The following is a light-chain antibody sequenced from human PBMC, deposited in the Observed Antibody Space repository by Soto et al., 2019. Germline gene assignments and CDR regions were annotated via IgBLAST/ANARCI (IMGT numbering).Light chain of an antibody. CDR2: ESI. J-gene: IGLJ1*01. V-gene: IGLV2-14*02. CDR3: GSWDSSLSAYV. Sequence: QSALTQPASVSGSPGQSITISCTGTSSALVNYNLVSWYQQPPGQAPRLVIYESIQRPSGVSDRFSGSKSGTSATLGITGFQTGDEADYYCGSWDSSLSAYVFGTGTQLTVL. CDR1: SSALVNYNL.